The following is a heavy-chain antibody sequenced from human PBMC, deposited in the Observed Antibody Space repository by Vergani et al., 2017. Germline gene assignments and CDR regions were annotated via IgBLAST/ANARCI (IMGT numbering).Heavy chain of an antibody. J-gene: IGHJ4*02. CDR3: ARSATMVFDY. CDR2: IYYSGST. V-gene: IGHV4-39*07. D-gene: IGHD3-10*01. Sequence: QLQLQESGPGLVKPSETLSLTCTVSGGSLSSSSYYWGWIRQPPGKGLEWIGSIYYSGSTYYNPSLKSRVTISVDTSKNQFSLKLSSVTAADTAVYYCARSATMVFDYWGQGTLVTVSS. CDR1: GGSLSSSSYY.